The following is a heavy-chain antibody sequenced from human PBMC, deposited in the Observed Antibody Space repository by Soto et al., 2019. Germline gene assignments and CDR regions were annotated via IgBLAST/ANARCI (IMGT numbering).Heavy chain of an antibody. CDR2: INHSGST. D-gene: IGHD3-3*01. J-gene: IGHJ5*02. CDR3: ARATIFGVVDSWFDP. CDR1: GGSFSGYY. V-gene: IGHV4-34*01. Sequence: SETMSLTCAVYGGSFSGYYWSWIRQPPGKGLEWIGEINHSGSTNYNPSLKSRVTISVDTSKNQFSLKLSSVTAADTAVYYCARATIFGVVDSWFDPWGQGTLVTVSS.